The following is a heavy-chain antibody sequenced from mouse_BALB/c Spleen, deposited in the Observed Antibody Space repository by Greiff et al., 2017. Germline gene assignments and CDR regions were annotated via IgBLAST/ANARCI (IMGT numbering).Heavy chain of an antibody. D-gene: IGHD1-1*01. CDR3: AKRLKSYYYGSSSYYFDY. CDR2: IDTSDSYT. CDR1: GYTFTDYW. Sequence: VQLQQPGAELVMPGASVKMSCKASGYTFTDYWMHWVKQRPGQGLEWIGAIDTSDSYTSYNQKFKGKATLTVDESSSTAYMQLSSLTSEDSAVYYCAKRLKSYYYGSSSYYFDYWGQGTTLTVSS. V-gene: IGHV1-69*01. J-gene: IGHJ2*01.